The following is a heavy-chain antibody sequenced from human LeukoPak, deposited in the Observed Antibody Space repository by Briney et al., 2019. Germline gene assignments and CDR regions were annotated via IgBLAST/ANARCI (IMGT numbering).Heavy chain of an antibody. J-gene: IGHJ3*02. CDR3: ARLGDYSGSGTDYNIGYAFDI. CDR1: GGSISSGDYH. V-gene: IGHV4-30-4*01. CDR2: ICYSGST. D-gene: IGHD3-10*01. Sequence: TSETLSLTCTVSGGSISSGDYHWSWIRQPPGKGLEWVGYICYSGSTYYNPSLKSRLTISVDTSKNQFSLKLSSVTAADTAVYYCARLGDYSGSGTDYNIGYAFDIWGQGTLVTVSS.